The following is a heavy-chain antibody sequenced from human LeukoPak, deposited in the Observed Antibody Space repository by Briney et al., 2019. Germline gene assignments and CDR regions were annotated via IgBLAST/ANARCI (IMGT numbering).Heavy chain of an antibody. CDR3: ARGGVDTAMVPLPDY. CDR2: INPSGGST. CDR1: GYTFTSYY. Sequence: ASVKVSCKASGYTFTSYYMHWVRQAPGQGLEWMGTINPSGGSTSYAQKFQGRVTMTRDMSTSTVYMELSSLRSEDTAVYYCARGGVDTAMVPLPDYWGQGTLVTVSS. J-gene: IGHJ4*02. V-gene: IGHV1-46*01. D-gene: IGHD5-18*01.